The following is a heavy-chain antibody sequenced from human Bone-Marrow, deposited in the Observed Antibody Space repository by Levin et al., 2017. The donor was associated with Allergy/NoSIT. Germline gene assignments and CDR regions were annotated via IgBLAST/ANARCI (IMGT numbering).Heavy chain of an antibody. V-gene: IGHV3-7*01. D-gene: IGHD3-10*01. J-gene: IGHJ3*02. CDR2: IKEDGNEK. CDR3: ARVGHYGSGRDALDI. CDR1: GFTFSSNW. Sequence: GGSLRLSCAASGFTFSSNWMSWVRQAPGKGLEWVAKIKEDGNEKYYVDSVKGRFTISRDNAKNSLHLEMKSLRVEDTAVYYCARVGHYGSGRDALDIWGQGTMVTVSS.